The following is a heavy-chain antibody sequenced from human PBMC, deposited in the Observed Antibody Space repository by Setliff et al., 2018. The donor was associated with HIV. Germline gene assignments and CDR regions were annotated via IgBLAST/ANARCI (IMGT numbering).Heavy chain of an antibody. Sequence: PGGSLRLSCAASGFTFNDYAMHWVRQAPGKGLEWVAVIWHDGSNQYYADSVKGRFTISRDNAKRSLYLQMNSLRVEDTAVYYCARDIPPEYPGFDLWGQGTVVTVSS. V-gene: IGHV3-33*01. J-gene: IGHJ3*01. CDR2: IWHDGSNQ. CDR3: ARDIPPEYPGFDL. D-gene: IGHD6-6*01. CDR1: GFTFNDYA.